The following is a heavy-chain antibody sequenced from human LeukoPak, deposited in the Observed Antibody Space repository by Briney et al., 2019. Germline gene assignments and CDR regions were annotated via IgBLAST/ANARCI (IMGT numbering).Heavy chain of an antibody. V-gene: IGHV4-39*01. D-gene: IGHD6-13*01. CDR2: IHYSGST. CDR1: GGSISSSSYY. Sequence: PSETLSLTCTVSGGSISSSSYYWGWIRQPPGKGLEWIGSIHYSGSTYYNPSLKSRVTISVDTSKNQFSLKLSSVTAADTAVYYCASQYSSSWYQLVYYYGMDVWGQGTTVTVSS. CDR3: ASQYSSSWYQLVYYYGMDV. J-gene: IGHJ6*02.